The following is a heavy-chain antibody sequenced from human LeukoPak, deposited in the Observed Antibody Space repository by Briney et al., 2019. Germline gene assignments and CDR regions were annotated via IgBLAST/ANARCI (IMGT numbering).Heavy chain of an antibody. V-gene: IGHV1-18*01. CDR3: ARVRWELPNFDY. CDR2: ISAYNGNT. Sequence: ASVKVSCKASGYTFTSYGISWVRQAPGQGLEWMGWISAYNGNTNYAQKLQGRVTMTTDISTSTAYMELRSLRSDDTAVYYCARVRWELPNFDYWGQGTLVTVSS. J-gene: IGHJ4*02. CDR1: GYTFTSYG. D-gene: IGHD1-26*01.